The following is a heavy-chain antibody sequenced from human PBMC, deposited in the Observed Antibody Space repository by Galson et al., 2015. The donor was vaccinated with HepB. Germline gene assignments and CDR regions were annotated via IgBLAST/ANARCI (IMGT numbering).Heavy chain of an antibody. V-gene: IGHV3-53*01. Sequence: SLRLSCAASGFTVSSNYMSWVRQAPGKGLEWVSVIYSGSETYYADSVKGRVTISRDNSKNTLYLQMNSLRADDTAVYYCARGRSGYYFDYWGQGIVVTVSS. J-gene: IGHJ4*02. CDR1: GFTVSSNY. CDR2: IYSGSET. CDR3: ARGRSGYYFDY.